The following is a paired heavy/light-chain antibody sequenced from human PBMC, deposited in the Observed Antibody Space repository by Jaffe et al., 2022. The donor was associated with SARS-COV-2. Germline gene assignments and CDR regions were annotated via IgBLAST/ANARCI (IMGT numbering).Heavy chain of an antibody. CDR1: GYNFSSYW. CDR3: ARQRDSGLLQGEFDY. D-gene: IGHD3-22*01. V-gene: IGHV5-51*01. J-gene: IGHJ4*02. Sequence: EVQLVQSGAEVKKPGESLEISCKASGYNFSSYWIGWVRQMPGKGLEWMGIIYPGDSDTRYSPSFQGQVTISADKSISTAYLQRSSLKASDTAMYYCARQRDSGLLQGEFDYWGQGTLVTVSS. CDR2: IYPGDSDT.
Light chain of an antibody. CDR1: QSVLYTSNNKNY. CDR3: HQYYSSTLT. J-gene: IGKJ4*01. CDR2: WAS. V-gene: IGKV4-1*01. Sequence: DIVMTQSPDSLAVSLGERATINCKSSQSVLYTSNNKNYLAWYQQKPGQPPKLLIYWASTRESGVPDRFSGSGSGTDFTLTISSLQAEDVAVYYCHQYYSSTLTFGGGTRVEIK.